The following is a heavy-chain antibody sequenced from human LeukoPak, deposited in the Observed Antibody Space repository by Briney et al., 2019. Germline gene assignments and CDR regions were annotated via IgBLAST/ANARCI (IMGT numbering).Heavy chain of an antibody. Sequence: PSETLSLTCTVSGGSISGFHWSWIRQPPGKGLEYIGDVFHSGGTNYNSSLKSRLTISVDTSRNQFSLKLTSVTAADTAVYYCARLYAGAYTRLDPWGQGTLVAVSS. CDR3: ARLYAGAYTRLDP. J-gene: IGHJ5*02. CDR2: VFHSGGT. V-gene: IGHV4-59*08. D-gene: IGHD3-16*01. CDR1: GGSISGFH.